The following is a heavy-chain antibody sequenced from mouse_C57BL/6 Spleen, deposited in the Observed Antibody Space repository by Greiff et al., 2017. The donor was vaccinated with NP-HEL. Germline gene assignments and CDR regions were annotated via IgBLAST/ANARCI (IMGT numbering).Heavy chain of an antibody. J-gene: IGHJ1*03. Sequence: VQLKQSGPELVKPGASVKIPCKASGYTFTDYNMDWVKQSHGKSLEWIGDINPNNGGTIYNQKFKGKATLTVDKSSSTAYMELRSLTSEDTAVYYCARERFYYGSSYWYFDVWGTGTTVTVSS. CDR1: GYTFTDYN. CDR3: ARERFYYGSSYWYFDV. CDR2: INPNNGGT. V-gene: IGHV1-18*01. D-gene: IGHD1-1*01.